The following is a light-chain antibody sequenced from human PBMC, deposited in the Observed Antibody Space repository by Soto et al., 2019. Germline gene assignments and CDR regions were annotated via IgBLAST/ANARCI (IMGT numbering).Light chain of an antibody. Sequence: AIQLTQSPSSLSASVGDRVTITCRASQGISSALAWYQQKPGKAPKLLIYDASSLESGVPSRFSGSGSGTDFTLTISSLQPEDFATYYCQQFNSYPPSITFGQGTGLEIK. CDR2: DAS. CDR1: QGISSA. J-gene: IGKJ5*01. V-gene: IGKV1-13*02. CDR3: QQFNSYPPSIT.